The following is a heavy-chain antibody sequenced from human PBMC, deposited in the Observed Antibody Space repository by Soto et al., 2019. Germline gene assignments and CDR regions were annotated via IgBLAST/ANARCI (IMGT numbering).Heavy chain of an antibody. CDR1: GFTFSSYG. Sequence: GGSLRLSCAASGFTFSSYGMHWVRQAPGKGLEWVAVIWYDGSNKYYADSVKGRFTISRDNSKNTLYLQMNSLRAEDTAVFYCARERSTMVRGVICWFDPWGQGTQVTVSS. CDR3: ARERSTMVRGVICWFDP. J-gene: IGHJ5*02. CDR2: IWYDGSNK. D-gene: IGHD3-10*01. V-gene: IGHV3-33*01.